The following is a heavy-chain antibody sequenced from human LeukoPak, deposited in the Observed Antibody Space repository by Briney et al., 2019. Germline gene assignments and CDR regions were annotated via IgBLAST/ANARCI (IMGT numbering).Heavy chain of an antibody. CDR2: IKQDGSEK. V-gene: IGHV3-7*01. D-gene: IGHD2-2*01. Sequence: GGSLRLSCAASGFTFNSYAMSWVRQAPGKGLEWVANIKQDGSEKYYVDSVKGRFTISRDNAKNSLYLQMNSLRAEDTAVYYCARDSLASYIVVVPAAGGGFDPWGQGTLVTVSS. CDR3: ARDSLASYIVVVPAAGGGFDP. J-gene: IGHJ5*02. CDR1: GFTFNSYA.